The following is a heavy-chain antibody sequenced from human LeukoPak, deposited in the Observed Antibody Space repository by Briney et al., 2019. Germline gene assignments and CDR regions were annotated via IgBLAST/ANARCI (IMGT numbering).Heavy chain of an antibody. D-gene: IGHD4-17*01. V-gene: IGHV4-30-4*08. CDR2: VYYSGST. CDR1: GGSLSSGDYY. CDR3: ARAATVTTGDEY. J-gene: IGHJ4*02. Sequence: SETLSLTCTVSGGSLSSGDYYWRWIRQPPGKGLEWIGYVYYSGSTYYNPSLKSRVTISVDTSKNQFSLKLSSVTAADTAVYYCARAATVTTGDEYWGQGTLVTVSS.